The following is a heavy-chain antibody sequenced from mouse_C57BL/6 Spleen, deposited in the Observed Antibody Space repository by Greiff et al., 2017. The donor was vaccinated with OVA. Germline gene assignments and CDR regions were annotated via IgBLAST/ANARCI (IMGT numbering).Heavy chain of an antibody. D-gene: IGHD2-1*01. Sequence: VQLQQSGPGLVQPSQCLSITCTASGFSLTSYGVHWVRQSPGKGLEWLGVIWSGGSTDYNAAFISRLSVTKDNSKSHVFFKMNSLQADDTAIYYCARALYYGNPLAMDYWGQGTSVTVSS. CDR1: GFSLTSYG. J-gene: IGHJ4*01. CDR2: IWSGGST. V-gene: IGHV2-2*01. CDR3: ARALYYGNPLAMDY.